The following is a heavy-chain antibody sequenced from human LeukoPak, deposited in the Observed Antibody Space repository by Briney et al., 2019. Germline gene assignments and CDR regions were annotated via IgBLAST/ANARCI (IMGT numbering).Heavy chain of an antibody. CDR3: ARAMALYYYYGMDV. V-gene: IGHV4-34*01. Sequence: SETLSLTCAVYGGSFSGYYWSWIRQPPGKGLEWIGEINHSGSTNYNPSLKSRVTISVDTSKNQFSLRLSSVTAADRAVYYCARAMALYYYYGMDVWGQGTTVTVSS. J-gene: IGHJ6*02. CDR2: INHSGST. D-gene: IGHD3-10*01. CDR1: GGSFSGYY.